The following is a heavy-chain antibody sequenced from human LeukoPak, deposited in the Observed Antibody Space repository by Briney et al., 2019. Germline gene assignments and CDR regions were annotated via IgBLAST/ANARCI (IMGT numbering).Heavy chain of an antibody. J-gene: IGHJ4*02. CDR3: SFSLNY. CDR2: IKADGTEK. V-gene: IGHV3-7*01. CDR1: GFTFGTSW. Sequence: GGSLRLSCAASGFTFGTSWMDWVRQAPGKGLEWVANIKADGTEKYYVDSVRGRFTISRDNAKNSLDLQMNSLRAEDTAVYYCSFSLNYWGQGTLVTVSS.